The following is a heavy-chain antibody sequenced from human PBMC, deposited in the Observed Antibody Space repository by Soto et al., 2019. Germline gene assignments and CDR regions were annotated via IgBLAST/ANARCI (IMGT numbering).Heavy chain of an antibody. D-gene: IGHD4-4*01. V-gene: IGHV5-51*01. CDR2: IYPGDSDT. CDR1: GYSFTSYW. J-gene: IGHJ4*02. CDR3: ARLRVTPHYFDY. Sequence: PGESLKISCKGSGYSFTSYWIGGGRQMPGKGLEWMGIIYPGDSDTRYSPSFQGQVTISADKSSSTAYLQWSSLKASDTAMYYCARLRVTPHYFDYWGQGTLVTVSS.